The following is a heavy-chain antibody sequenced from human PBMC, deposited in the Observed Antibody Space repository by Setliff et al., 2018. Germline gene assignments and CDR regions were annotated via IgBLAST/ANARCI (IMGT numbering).Heavy chain of an antibody. CDR3: AKELIEVLMTGLEF. D-gene: IGHD3-22*01. Sequence: GGSLRLSCAASGFTFSSLWMSWVRQAPGKGLEWVANINQGGGEQFYVDSVRGRFTISRDNSKNTVYLQMNSLRPEDTAVYFCAKELIEVLMTGLEFWGQGAMVTVSS. CDR1: GFTFSSLW. V-gene: IGHV3-7*01. J-gene: IGHJ4*02. CDR2: INQGGGEQ.